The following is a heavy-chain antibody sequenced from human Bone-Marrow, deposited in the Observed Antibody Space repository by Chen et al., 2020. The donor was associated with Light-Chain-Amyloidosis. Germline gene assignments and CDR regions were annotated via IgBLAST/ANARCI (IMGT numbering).Heavy chain of an antibody. D-gene: IGHD1-26*01. Sequence: QVQLQESGPGLVKPSQTLSLTCTVSGGSISSGDYYWTWIRQHPGEGLEWIGNIFPSGMTLINPSLKSRISLSLGTPKNPLSLDPGSVAGAETAGLFWAGEAIVPGLNFHRWGPGTQV. J-gene: IGHJ5*02. V-gene: IGHV4-30-4*01. CDR3: AGEAIVPGLNFHR. CDR2: IFPSGMT. CDR1: GGSISSGDYY.